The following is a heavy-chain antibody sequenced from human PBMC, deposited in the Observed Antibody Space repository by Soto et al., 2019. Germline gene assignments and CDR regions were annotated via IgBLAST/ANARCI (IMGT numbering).Heavy chain of an antibody. Sequence: SVKVSCKASGGTFSSYAISWVRQAPGQGLEWMGGIIPIFGTANYAQKFQGRVTITADESTSTAYMELSSLRSEDTAVYYCARDGEGDSSGYLSPDAFDIWGQGTMVTVSS. CDR3: ARDGEGDSSGYLSPDAFDI. CDR2: IIPIFGTA. V-gene: IGHV1-69*13. J-gene: IGHJ3*02. CDR1: GGTFSSYA. D-gene: IGHD3-22*01.